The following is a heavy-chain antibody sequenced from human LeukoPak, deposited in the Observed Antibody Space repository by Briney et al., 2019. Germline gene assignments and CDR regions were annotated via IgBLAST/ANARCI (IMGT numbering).Heavy chain of an antibody. CDR1: GYTFTSYG. CDR2: ISAYNGNT. J-gene: IGHJ6*03. Sequence: GASVKVSCKASGYTFTSYGISWVRQAPGQGLEWMGWISAYNGNTNYAQKLQGRVTMTTDTSTSTAYMELSSLRSEDTAVYYCARVRGGAARNYYYYYYMDVWGKGTTVTVSS. CDR3: ARVRGGAARNYYYYYYMDV. V-gene: IGHV1-18*01. D-gene: IGHD6-6*01.